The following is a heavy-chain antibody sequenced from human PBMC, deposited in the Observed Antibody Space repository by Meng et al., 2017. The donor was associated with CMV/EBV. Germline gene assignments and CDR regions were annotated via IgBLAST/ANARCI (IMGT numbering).Heavy chain of an antibody. V-gene: IGHV1-69*05. CDR2: IIPIFGTA. D-gene: IGHD5-18*01. J-gene: IGHJ6*02. CDR1: GGTFSSYA. CDR3: ARVELNTAMSGYGMDV. Sequence: SVKVSCKASGGTFSSYAISWVRQAPGQGLEWMGGIIPIFGTANYAQKFQGRVTITTDESTSTAYMELSSLGSEDTAVYYCARVELNTAMSGYGMDVWGQGTTVTVSS.